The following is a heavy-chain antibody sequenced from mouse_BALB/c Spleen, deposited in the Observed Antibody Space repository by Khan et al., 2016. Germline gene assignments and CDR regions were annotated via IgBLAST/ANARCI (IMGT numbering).Heavy chain of an antibody. CDR3: ARDRYGNHYYAMDY. D-gene: IGHD2-10*02. J-gene: IGHJ4*01. Sequence: EVELVESGGGLVKPGGSLRLSCAASGFTFSVYYMYWVRQTPEKRLEWVATISDGGTYTYYPDSVKGRFTISRDNAKNILYLQMSSLKSADTAMYYCARDRYGNHYYAMDYWGQGTSGTVSS. CDR2: ISDGGTYT. V-gene: IGHV5-4*02. CDR1: GFTFSVYY.